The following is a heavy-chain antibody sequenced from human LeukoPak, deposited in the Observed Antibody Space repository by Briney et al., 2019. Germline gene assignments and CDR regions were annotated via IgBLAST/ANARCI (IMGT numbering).Heavy chain of an antibody. CDR3: ARVDYYGSGPNWFDP. J-gene: IGHJ5*02. CDR2: ISSSSSYI. V-gene: IGHV3-21*01. D-gene: IGHD3-10*01. Sequence: GGSLRLSCAASGFAFSSYSMNWVRQAPGKGLELVSSISSSSSYIYYADSVKGRFTISRDNAKNSLYLQMNSLRAEDTAVYYCARVDYYGSGPNWFDPWGQGTLVTVSS. CDR1: GFAFSSYS.